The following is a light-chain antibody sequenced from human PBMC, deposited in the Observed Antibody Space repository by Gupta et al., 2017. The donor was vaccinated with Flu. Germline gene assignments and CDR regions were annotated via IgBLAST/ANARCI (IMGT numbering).Light chain of an antibody. CDR3: QGQESRGDQRA. J-gene: IGLJ2*01. Sequence: GRTASIPCEGNKIGSKSVHWDQQKPGQAPELVVYDNNERPSGISERFSGSNAGNTATATLTRAEVGDEADDFCQGQESRGDQRAFGGGTKLTVL. V-gene: IGLV3-21*03. CDR1: KIGSKS. CDR2: DNN.